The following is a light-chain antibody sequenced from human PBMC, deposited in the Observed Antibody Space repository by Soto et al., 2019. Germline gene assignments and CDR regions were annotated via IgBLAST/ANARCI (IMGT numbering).Light chain of an antibody. CDR2: LNSDGSH. J-gene: IGLJ2*01. V-gene: IGLV4-69*01. CDR3: QTWGTGPVV. Sequence: QLVLTQSPSASASLGASVKLTCTLSSGHSSYAIAWHQQQPEKGPRYLMKLNSDGSHSKGDGIPDRFSGSSSGAERYLTSSRLQSEDEADDYCQTWGTGPVVFGGGTKVTVL. CDR1: SGHSSYA.